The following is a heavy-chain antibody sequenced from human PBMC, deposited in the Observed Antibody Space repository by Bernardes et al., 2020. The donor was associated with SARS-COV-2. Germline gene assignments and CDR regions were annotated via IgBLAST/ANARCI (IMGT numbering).Heavy chain of an antibody. CDR2: IYPGDSDT. V-gene: IGHV5-51*01. CDR3: ARPEIYSGYEN. Sequence: GASLKISCEASGYSFTSHWIAWVRPMPGKGLEWIGTIYPGDSDTRYSPSFEGQVTISADKSISTAYLQWSSLKASDTAIYYCARPEIYSGYENWGQGTLVTVSS. CDR1: GYSFTSHW. D-gene: IGHD5-12*01. J-gene: IGHJ4*02.